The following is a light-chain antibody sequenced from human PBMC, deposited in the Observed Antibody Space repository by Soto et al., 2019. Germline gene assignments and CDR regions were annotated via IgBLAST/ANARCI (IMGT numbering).Light chain of an antibody. CDR3: QQRRSWQVT. J-gene: IGKJ5*01. CDR2: AAS. V-gene: IGKV1-39*01. CDR1: QSISSY. Sequence: DIQMTQSPSSLSASVGDRVTITCRASQSISSYLNWYQQKPGKAPKLLIYAASSLQSGVPSRFSGSGSGTDFTLTISSLEPEDFAVYYCQQRRSWQVTFGQGTRLEIK.